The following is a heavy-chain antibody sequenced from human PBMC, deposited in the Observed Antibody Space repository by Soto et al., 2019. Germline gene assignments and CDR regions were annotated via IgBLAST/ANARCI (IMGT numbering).Heavy chain of an antibody. D-gene: IGHD2-21*02. Sequence: QVQLVQSGAEVKKPGSSVRVSCRSSGDTFSSYIVNWLRLAPGRGLEWMGRVIPVLTTTDYAQNFRGRVTISADRSTNTVYLDLSSLRSDDTAVYYCARRRYCGYDCYHKHYYGMDVWGQGSLVPVAS. CDR3: ARRRYCGYDCYHKHYYGMDV. J-gene: IGHJ6*02. CDR2: VIPVLTTT. V-gene: IGHV1-69*08. CDR1: GDTFSSYI.